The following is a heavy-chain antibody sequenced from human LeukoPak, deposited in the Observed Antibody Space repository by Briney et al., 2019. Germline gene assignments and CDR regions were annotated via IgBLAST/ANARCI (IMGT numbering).Heavy chain of an antibody. Sequence: SETLSLTCTVSGDSFSTYYWSWIRQPPGKGLEWIGYVYYSGSTTYNPSLKSRVTISVDTSKNQFSLKLNSVTAADTAVYYCARKTASGSPAFDIWGQGTMVTVSS. D-gene: IGHD3-10*01. CDR1: GDSFSTYY. CDR3: ARKTASGSPAFDI. V-gene: IGHV4-59*01. J-gene: IGHJ3*02. CDR2: VYYSGST.